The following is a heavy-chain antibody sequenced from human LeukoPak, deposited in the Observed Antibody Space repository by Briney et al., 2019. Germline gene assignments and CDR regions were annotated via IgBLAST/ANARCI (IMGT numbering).Heavy chain of an antibody. J-gene: IGHJ4*02. Sequence: GGSLRLSCAASGFTFSTYSMNWVRQAPGKGLEWVSFIDSSSRTTFYADSVKGRFTISRDNAKNSLFLQMNSLRAEDTAVYYCARETYYDSSGYDYWGQGTLVTVSS. CDR2: IDSSSRTT. CDR1: GFTFSTYS. D-gene: IGHD3-22*01. CDR3: ARETYYDSSGYDY. V-gene: IGHV3-48*04.